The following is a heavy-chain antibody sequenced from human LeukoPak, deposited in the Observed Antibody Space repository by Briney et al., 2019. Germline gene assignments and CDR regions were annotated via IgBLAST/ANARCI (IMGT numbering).Heavy chain of an antibody. CDR3: ARASGTLGYCSSTSCPRYFDY. J-gene: IGHJ4*02. D-gene: IGHD2-2*01. V-gene: IGHV1-2*02. CDR2: INPNSGGT. Sequence: ASVTVSCKASGYTFTGYYMHWVRQAPGQGLEWMGWINPNSGGTNYAQTFQGRVTMTRDTSISTAYMELSRLRSDDTAVYYCARASGTLGYCSSTSCPRYFDYWGQGTLVTVSS. CDR1: GYTFTGYY.